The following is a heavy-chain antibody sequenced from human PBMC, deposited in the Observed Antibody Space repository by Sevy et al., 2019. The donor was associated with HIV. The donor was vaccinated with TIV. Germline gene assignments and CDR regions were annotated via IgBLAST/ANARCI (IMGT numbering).Heavy chain of an antibody. CDR1: GYTITDFA. CDR3: ARGKRGIFGVVMGLFDS. J-gene: IGHJ4*02. D-gene: IGHD3-3*01. Sequence: ASVKVSCKASGYTITDFAVHWVLQAPGQRLEWMGWSSGDNGYTKYSQKFQGRVTISRDTSASTAYLELSSLLSEDTAVYYCARGKRGIFGVVMGLFDSWGPGTLVTVSS. V-gene: IGHV1-3*01. CDR2: SSGDNGYT.